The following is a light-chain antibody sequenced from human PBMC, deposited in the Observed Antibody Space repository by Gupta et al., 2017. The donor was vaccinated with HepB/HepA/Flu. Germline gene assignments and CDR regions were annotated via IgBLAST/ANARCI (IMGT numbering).Light chain of an antibody. CDR1: QNLKTKY. Sequence: ENLLTQSPGTLSLSPGESATLSCRASQNLKTKYIAWYQQKPGQAPRLLIYAVSSRATGFSDRFRGSGSGADFTLTIGRLDPEDSAVYYCQQYESSPLTFGQGTRLEIK. CDR2: AVS. V-gene: IGKV3-20*01. J-gene: IGKJ5*01. CDR3: QQYESSPLT.